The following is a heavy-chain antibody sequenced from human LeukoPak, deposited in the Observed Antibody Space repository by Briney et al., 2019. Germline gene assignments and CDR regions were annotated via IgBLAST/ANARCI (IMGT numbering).Heavy chain of an antibody. J-gene: IGHJ3*02. CDR3: ATPNDAFNI. V-gene: IGHV4-4*02. CDR2: IHHRGGT. CDR1: GGSISNENW. Sequence: SDTLSLTCAVSGGSISNENWWSWVRPPPGKGLEWIGEIHHRGGTNYNPSLRSRVTISIDTSKNQFSLKLTSVTAADTAVYYCATPNDAFNIWGQGTMVTVSS.